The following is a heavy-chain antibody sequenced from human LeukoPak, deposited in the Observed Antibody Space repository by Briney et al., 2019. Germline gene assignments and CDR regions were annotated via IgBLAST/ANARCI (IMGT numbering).Heavy chain of an antibody. CDR1: GFTFSDYW. Sequence: GGSLRLSCAASGFTFSDYWMSWVRQVPGKGLEWVANIKEDGSEKYYVDSVKGRFTTSRDNAKNSLYLQMNSLRAEDTAVYYCARYDYSLHYWGQGTLVTVSS. CDR3: ARYDYSLHY. V-gene: IGHV3-7*05. D-gene: IGHD4-11*01. CDR2: IKEDGSEK. J-gene: IGHJ4*02.